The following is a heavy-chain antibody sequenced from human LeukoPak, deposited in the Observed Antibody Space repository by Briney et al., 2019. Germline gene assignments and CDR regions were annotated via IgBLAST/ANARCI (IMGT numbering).Heavy chain of an antibody. CDR1: GGSISSGDYY. D-gene: IGHD6-13*01. Sequence: SETLSLTCTVSGGSISSGDYYWSWIRQPPGKGLEWIGYIYYSGSTYYNPSLKSRVTISVDTSKNQFSLKLSSVTAADTAVYYCARDKSIAAAEFDYWGQGTLVTVSS. V-gene: IGHV4-30-4*02. CDR3: ARDKSIAAAEFDY. CDR2: IYYSGST. J-gene: IGHJ4*02.